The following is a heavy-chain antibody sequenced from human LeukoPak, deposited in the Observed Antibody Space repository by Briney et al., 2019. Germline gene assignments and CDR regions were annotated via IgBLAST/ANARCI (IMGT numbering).Heavy chain of an antibody. V-gene: IGHV4-59*01. Sequence: SETLSLTCTVSGGSISSYYWSWIRQPPGKGLEWIGFISYRGSTAYRPSLKSRVTISVDTSKNQFSLKVSSVTAADTAVYYCARGGGHDWGAFDYWGQGTLVTVSS. D-gene: IGHD5-12*01. CDR3: ARGGGHDWGAFDY. CDR1: GGSISSYY. J-gene: IGHJ4*02. CDR2: ISYRGST.